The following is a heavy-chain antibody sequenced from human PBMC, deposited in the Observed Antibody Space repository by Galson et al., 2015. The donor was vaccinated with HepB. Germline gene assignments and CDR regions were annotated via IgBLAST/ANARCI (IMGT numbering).Heavy chain of an antibody. J-gene: IGHJ4*02. CDR3: VRRYYDDSSGFGGFEY. Sequence: SLRLSCAASGFTVSSYSMHWVRQAPGKRLEPVSAASRNGGSTHYADSVKGRFIISRDNSKNTLYLQMSTLRAEDTAVYYCVRRYYDDSSGFGGFEYWGQGTLVTVSS. CDR1: GFTVSSYS. CDR2: ASRNGGST. D-gene: IGHD3-22*01. V-gene: IGHV3-64D*06.